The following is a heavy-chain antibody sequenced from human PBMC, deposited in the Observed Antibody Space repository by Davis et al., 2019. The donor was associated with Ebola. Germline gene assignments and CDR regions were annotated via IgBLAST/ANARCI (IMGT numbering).Heavy chain of an antibody. CDR2: ISTSGSEV. V-gene: IGHV3-11*01. J-gene: IGHJ4*02. D-gene: IGHD2-21*02. CDR1: GFTFSDYY. Sequence: GGSLRLSCAASGFTFSDYYISWIRQAPGKGLEWLSSISTSGSEVHYADSVKGRFTISRDNAKKSLFLHMNNLRADDTAVYYCARIIIMVTLFDYWGQGTLVTVSS. CDR3: ARIIIMVTLFDY.